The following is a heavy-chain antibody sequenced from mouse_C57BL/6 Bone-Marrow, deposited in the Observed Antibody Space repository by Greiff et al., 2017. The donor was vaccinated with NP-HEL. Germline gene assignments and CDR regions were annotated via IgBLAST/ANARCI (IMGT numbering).Heavy chain of an antibody. CDR1: GYTFTSYW. J-gene: IGHJ3*01. CDR2: IHPSDSDT. V-gene: IGHV1-74*01. CDR3: ARFYYGSSFWFAY. D-gene: IGHD1-1*01. Sequence: QVQLKQPGAELVKPGASVKVSCKASGYTFTSYWMHWVKQRPGQGLEWIGRIHPSDSDTNYNQKFKGKATLTVDKSSSTAYMQLSSLTSEDSAVYYCARFYYGSSFWFAYWGQGTLVTVSA.